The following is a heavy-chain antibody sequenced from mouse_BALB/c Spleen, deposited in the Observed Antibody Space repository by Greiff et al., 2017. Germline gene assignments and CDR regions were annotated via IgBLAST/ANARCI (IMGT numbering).Heavy chain of an antibody. CDR2: INPSTGYT. J-gene: IGHJ4*01. CDR1: GYTFTSYW. D-gene: IGHD1-2*01. CDR3: ARWEFITTAGDY. V-gene: IGHV1-7*01. Sequence: VKLQESGAELAKPGASVKMSCKASGYTFTSYWMHWVKQRPGQGLEWIGYINPSTGYTEYNQKFKDKATLTADKSSSTAYMQLSSLTSEDSAVYYCARWEFITTAGDYWGQGTSVTVSS.